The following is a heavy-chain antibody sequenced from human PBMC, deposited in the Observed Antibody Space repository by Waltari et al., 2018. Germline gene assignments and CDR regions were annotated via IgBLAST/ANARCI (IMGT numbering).Heavy chain of an antibody. V-gene: IGHV4-59*11. CDR3: ARGGVGWFDP. CDR1: GGSISSHY. CDR2: IYYSGIT. D-gene: IGHD2-8*02. J-gene: IGHJ5*02. Sequence: QVQLQESGPGLVKPSETLSLTCTVSGGSISSHYWSWIRQPQGKGLEWIGYIYYSGITNYNPALKSRVTISVDTSKNQFSLKLSSVTAADTAVYYCARGGVGWFDPWGQGTLVTVSS.